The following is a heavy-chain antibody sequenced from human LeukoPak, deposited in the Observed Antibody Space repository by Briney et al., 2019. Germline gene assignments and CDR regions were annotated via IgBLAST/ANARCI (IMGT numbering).Heavy chain of an antibody. J-gene: IGHJ4*02. Sequence: ASVKVSCKASGYTFTSYDINWVRQATGQGLEWMGWMNPNSGNTGYAQKFQGRVTMTRNTSISTAYMELSSLRSEDTAVYYCARDRDYGGIFADWGQGTLVTVSS. CDR1: GYTFTSYD. CDR3: ARDRDYGGIFAD. CDR2: MNPNSGNT. V-gene: IGHV1-8*01. D-gene: IGHD4-17*01.